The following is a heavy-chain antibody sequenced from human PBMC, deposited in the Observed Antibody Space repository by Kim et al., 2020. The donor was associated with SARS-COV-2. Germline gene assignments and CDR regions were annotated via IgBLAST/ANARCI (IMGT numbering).Heavy chain of an antibody. V-gene: IGHV5-51*01. CDR2: IYPGDSDT. J-gene: IGHJ4*01. D-gene: IGHD3-22*01. CDR1: GYDFNSHW. CDR3: GRQLLPFERSAYFLDY. Sequence: GESLKISCKGSGYDFNSHWIGWVRQMPGKGLGGMGIIYPGDSDTRYSPSFQGQVTISVDKSITTASLKGSSLKASDTAMFYCGRQLLPFERSAYFLDYWG.